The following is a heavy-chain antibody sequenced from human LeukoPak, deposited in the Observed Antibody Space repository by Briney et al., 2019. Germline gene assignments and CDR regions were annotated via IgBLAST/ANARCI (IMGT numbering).Heavy chain of an antibody. D-gene: IGHD1-26*01. CDR1: GGSFSGYY. J-gene: IGHJ4*02. CDR2: INHSGST. Sequence: SETLSLTRAVYGGSFSGYYWSWIRQPPGKGLEWIGEINHSGSTNYNPSLKSRVTISVDTSKNQFSLKLSSVTAADTAVYYCASAAEGIVGATLDYWGQGTLVTVSS. CDR3: ASAAEGIVGATLDY. V-gene: IGHV4-34*01.